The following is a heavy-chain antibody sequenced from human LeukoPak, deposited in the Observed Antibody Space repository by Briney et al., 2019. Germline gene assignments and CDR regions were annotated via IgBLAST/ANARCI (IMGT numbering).Heavy chain of an antibody. CDR3: AKDIQWELPRFLAFDI. CDR2: ISGSGGTT. Sequence: PGGSLRLSCAASGFSFSSYAMSWVRQVPGKGLEWVSAISGSGGTTYYADSVKGRLTISRDNAKNSLYLQMNSLRAEDTALYYCAKDIQWELPRFLAFDIWGQGTMVTVSS. CDR1: GFSFSSYA. D-gene: IGHD1-26*01. J-gene: IGHJ3*02. V-gene: IGHV3-23*01.